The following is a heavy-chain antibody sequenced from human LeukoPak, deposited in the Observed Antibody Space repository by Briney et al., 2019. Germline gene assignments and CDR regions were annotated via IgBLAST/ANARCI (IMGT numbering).Heavy chain of an antibody. V-gene: IGHV3-21*01. J-gene: IGHJ4*02. D-gene: IGHD4-17*01. CDR2: ISSSSSYI. CDR1: GFTFSSYS. Sequence: GGSLRLSCAASGFTFSSYSMNWVRQAPGKGLEWVSSISSSSSYIYYADSVKGRFTISRDNDKNSLYLQMNSLRAEDTAVYYCARDSDGDSNFDYWGQGTLVTVSS. CDR3: ARDSDGDSNFDY.